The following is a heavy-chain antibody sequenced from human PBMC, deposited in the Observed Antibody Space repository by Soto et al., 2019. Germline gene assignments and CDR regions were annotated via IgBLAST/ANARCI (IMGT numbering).Heavy chain of an antibody. Sequence: GGSLRLSCAASGFIFSTYELNWVRQAPGKGLGWISFMGRTSNGGVKNYADSVKGRFTISRDDAKNSLFLQMNSLRADDTAVYPCEASWGLNLHFGMDVWGRGNTVTVSS. CDR3: EASWGLNLHFGMDV. CDR2: MGRTSNGGVK. V-gene: IGHV3-48*03. CDR1: GFIFSTYE. J-gene: IGHJ6*02. D-gene: IGHD7-27*01.